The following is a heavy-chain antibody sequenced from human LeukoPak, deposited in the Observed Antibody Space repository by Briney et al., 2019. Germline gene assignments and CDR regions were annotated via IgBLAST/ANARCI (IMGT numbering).Heavy chain of an antibody. J-gene: IGHJ4*02. CDR1: GYTFSAYY. CDR2: INPNSGGT. V-gene: IGHV1-2*02. Sequence: SVKVSCKASGYTFSAYYMHWVRQAPGQGLEWMGWINPNSGGTNYAQKFQGRVTMTRDTSTSTAYMELSSLRSDDTAVYYCARVLRSGPAYWGQGTLVTVSS. CDR3: ARVLRSGPAY. D-gene: IGHD6-19*01.